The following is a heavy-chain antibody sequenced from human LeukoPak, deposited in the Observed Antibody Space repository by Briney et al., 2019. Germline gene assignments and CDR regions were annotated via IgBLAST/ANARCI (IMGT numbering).Heavy chain of an antibody. CDR2: ISGSGGST. D-gene: IGHD4-17*01. CDR1: GFTFRSYA. V-gene: IGHV3-23*01. Sequence: PGRSLRLSCAASGFTFRSYAMSWVRQAPGKGLEWVSAISGSGGSTYYADSVKGRFTISRDNSKNTLYLQMNSLKTEDTAVYYCTTQPSTTVTKRWGQGTLVTVSS. J-gene: IGHJ4*02. CDR3: TTQPSTTVTKR.